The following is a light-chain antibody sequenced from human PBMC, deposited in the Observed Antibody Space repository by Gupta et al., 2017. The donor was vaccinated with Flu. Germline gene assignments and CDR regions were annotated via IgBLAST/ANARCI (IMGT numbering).Light chain of an antibody. CDR1: QSVSSSY. Sequence: GTLSLSPGERATLSCRASQSVSSSYLAWYQQKPGQAPRLLIYGASSRATGIPDRFSGSGSGTDFTLTISRLEPEDFAVYYCQQYGSSPRAFGQGTKVEIK. CDR3: QQYGSSPRA. CDR2: GAS. V-gene: IGKV3-20*01. J-gene: IGKJ1*01.